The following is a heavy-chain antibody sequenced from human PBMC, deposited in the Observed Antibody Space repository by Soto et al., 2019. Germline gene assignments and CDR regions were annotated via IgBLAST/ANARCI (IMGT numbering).Heavy chain of an antibody. CDR3: ARGIVVVPAAISGYYYYYYMDV. V-gene: IGHV1-8*01. CDR1: GYTFTSYD. Sequence: VSVKVSCKASGYTFTSYDINWVRQATGQGLEWMGWMNPNSGNTGYAQKFQGRVTMTRNTSISTAYMELSSLRSEDTAVYYCARGIVVVPAAISGYYYYYYMDVWGKGTTVTVSS. D-gene: IGHD2-2*01. CDR2: MNPNSGNT. J-gene: IGHJ6*03.